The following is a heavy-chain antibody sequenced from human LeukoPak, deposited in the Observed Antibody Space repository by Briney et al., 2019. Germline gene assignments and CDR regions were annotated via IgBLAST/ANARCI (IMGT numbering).Heavy chain of an antibody. CDR2: FDPEDGGT. Sequence: ASVKVSCKVSGYTLTELTMHWVRQAPGKGLEWMGGFDPEDGGTIYAQKFQGRVTMTEDTSTDTAYMELSSLRSEDTAVYYCATTMTTVVTKAEYFQHWGQGTLVTVSS. V-gene: IGHV1-24*01. CDR1: GYTLTELT. J-gene: IGHJ1*01. D-gene: IGHD4-23*01. CDR3: ATTMTTVVTKAEYFQH.